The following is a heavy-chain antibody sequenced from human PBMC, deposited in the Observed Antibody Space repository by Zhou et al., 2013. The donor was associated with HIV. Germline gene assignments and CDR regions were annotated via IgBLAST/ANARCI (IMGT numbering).Heavy chain of an antibody. CDR3: ARRTCSRTSCYIDY. Sequence: QVQLMQSGPEVKRPGASVKVSCKASGYSFNNFGVAWVRQAPGQGLEWMGWISAYNDKTNFAQKFQARVTLTTDTSTTIAHMELRSLRSDDTAMYYCARRTCSRTSCYIDYWGQGTLVTVSS. CDR1: GYSFNNFG. CDR2: ISAYNDKT. V-gene: IGHV1-18*01. D-gene: IGHD2-2*02. J-gene: IGHJ4*02.